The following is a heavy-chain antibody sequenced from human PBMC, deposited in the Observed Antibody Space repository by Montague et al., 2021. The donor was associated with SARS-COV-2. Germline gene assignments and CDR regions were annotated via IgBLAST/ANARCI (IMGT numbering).Heavy chain of an antibody. CDR2: IFYTGST. CDR3: ARAQNICFIANCVNYFDL. D-gene: IGHD2-15*01. CDR1: GGSTSNYY. J-gene: IGHJ4*02. V-gene: IGHV4-59*01. Sequence: SETLSLTCSVSGGSTSNYYWTWIRQSPGKGLQWIGYIFYTGSTKFNPSLKSRVSMSLATYKNHFSLRLSAVTAADTARYYCARAQNICFIANCVNYFDLWGLGALVTVSS.